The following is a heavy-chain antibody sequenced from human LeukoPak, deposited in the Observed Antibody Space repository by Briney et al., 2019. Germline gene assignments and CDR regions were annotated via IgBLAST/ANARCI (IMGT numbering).Heavy chain of an antibody. CDR2: IYYSGST. J-gene: IGHJ4*02. V-gene: IGHV4-30-4*01. CDR1: GGSISSGDYY. D-gene: IGHD5-24*01. CDR3: ARGRRDGYSVNFDY. Sequence: SETLSLTCTVSGGSISSGDYYWSWIRQPPGKGLEWIGYIYYSGSTYYNPSLKSRVTISVDTSKNQFSLKLSSVTAADTAVYYCARGRRDGYSVNFDYWGQGTLVTVSS.